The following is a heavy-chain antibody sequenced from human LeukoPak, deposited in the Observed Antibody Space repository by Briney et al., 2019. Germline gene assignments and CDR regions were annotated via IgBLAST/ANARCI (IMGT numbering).Heavy chain of an antibody. D-gene: IGHD5-24*01. J-gene: IGHJ4*02. CDR2: INGSGTTT. CDR1: GFIFRNYY. V-gene: IGHV3-23*01. CDR3: AKEVSWPPGFDY. Sequence: GGSLRLSCVASGFIFRNYYMSWVRQAPGKGLEWISAINGSGTTTYYADSVKGRFTISRDNSKNTLYLHMDRLRAEDTAVYYCAKEVSWPPGFDYWGQGTLVTVSS.